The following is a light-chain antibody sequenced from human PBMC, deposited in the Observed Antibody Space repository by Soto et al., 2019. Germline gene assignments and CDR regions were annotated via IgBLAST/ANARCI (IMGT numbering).Light chain of an antibody. CDR2: AAS. V-gene: IGKV1-39*01. CDR3: QQSYTTPHT. J-gene: IGKJ4*02. Sequence: DLQMTQSPPSLSASVGDRVTLTCRASRDINSYLNWYQQNPGKPPKLLIYAASLLQSGVPPRFSGSGSGTDFTLTISSLQPEDFATYVCQQSYTTPHTFGGGTQV. CDR1: RDINSY.